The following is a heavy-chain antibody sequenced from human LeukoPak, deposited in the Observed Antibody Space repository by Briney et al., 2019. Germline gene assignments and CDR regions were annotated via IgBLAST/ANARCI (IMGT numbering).Heavy chain of an antibody. Sequence: GGSLRLSCAASGFTFSSYGMHWVRQAPGKGLEWVAFIGYDGSNKYYADSVKGRFTISRDNSKNTLYLQMNSLRAEDTAVYYCVLGSGPDYWGQGTLVTVSS. CDR1: GFTFSSYG. V-gene: IGHV3-30*02. CDR3: VLGSGPDY. CDR2: IGYDGSNK. D-gene: IGHD2-15*01. J-gene: IGHJ4*02.